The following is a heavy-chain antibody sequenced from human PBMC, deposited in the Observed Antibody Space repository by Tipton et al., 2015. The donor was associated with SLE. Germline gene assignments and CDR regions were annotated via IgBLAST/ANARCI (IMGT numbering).Heavy chain of an antibody. D-gene: IGHD1-26*01. CDR1: GLTFSNAW. CDR3: ATSGRFSGSFFSFSYYSGMDV. J-gene: IGHJ6*02. CDR2: ISHSGST. V-gene: IGHV4-34*08. Sequence: LRLSCVASGLTFSNAWMSWVRQAPGKGLEWIGEISHSGSTNYNPSLKSRVTISVDTSKNQISLKLRSVTAADTAVYYCATSGRFSGSFFSFSYYSGMDVWGQGTTVTVSS.